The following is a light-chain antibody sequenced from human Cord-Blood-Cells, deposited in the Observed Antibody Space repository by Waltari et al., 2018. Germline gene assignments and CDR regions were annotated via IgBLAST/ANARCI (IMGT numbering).Light chain of an antibody. V-gene: IGKV1-39*01. CDR2: AAS. CDR3: QQSYSTPRT. J-gene: IGKJ2*01. Sequence: DIQMTQSPSSMSASVGDRVTITCRASQSISSYLNWYQQKPGKAPKLLIYAASSLQSGFPSRCSVSCSGSDFTITISSLQPEDFATYYCQQSYSTPRTFGQGTKLEIK. CDR1: QSISSY.